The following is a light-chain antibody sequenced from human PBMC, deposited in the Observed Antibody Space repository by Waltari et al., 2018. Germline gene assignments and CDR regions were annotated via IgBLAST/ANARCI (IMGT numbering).Light chain of an antibody. CDR3: SSYASSNFLV. V-gene: IGLV2-14*01. J-gene: IGLJ3*02. CDR2: EAT. Sequence: QSALSQPASVSGSPGQSITLSCTGARSDVGGFNYGFWYQPNPGKAPKLLLFEATKRPAGVSIRFSGSTSGNTASLTISGLQAEDEADYYCSSYASSNFLVFGGGTKVTVL. CDR1: RSDVGGFNY.